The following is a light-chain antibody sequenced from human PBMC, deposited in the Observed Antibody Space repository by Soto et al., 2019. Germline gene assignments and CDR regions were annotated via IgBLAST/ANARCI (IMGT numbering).Light chain of an antibody. CDR1: QSISSW. J-gene: IGKJ2*01. CDR3: QQYNSSTYP. CDR2: KAS. V-gene: IGKV1-5*03. Sequence: DVQMTQSPSTLSASVGDRVTITCRASQSISSWLAWYQQKPGKAPKLLIYKASSLESGVPSRFSGSGSGTEFTLTISSLQPDDFATYYCQQYNSSTYPFGQGTKREIK.